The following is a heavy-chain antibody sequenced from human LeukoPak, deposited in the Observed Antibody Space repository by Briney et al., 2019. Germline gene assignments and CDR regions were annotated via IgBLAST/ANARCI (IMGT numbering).Heavy chain of an antibody. D-gene: IGHD5-18*01. CDR1: GFTFSFYS. CDR3: ARVHRGYSYGRLDY. V-gene: IGHV3-48*02. Sequence: GGSLRLSCAASGFTFSFYSMNWVRQAPGKGLEWVSYISSSDNTIHYADSVKGRFTISRDNAKNSLYLEMNSLRDEDTAVYYCARVHRGYSYGRLDYWGQEPWSPSPQ. J-gene: IGHJ4*01. CDR2: ISSSDNTI.